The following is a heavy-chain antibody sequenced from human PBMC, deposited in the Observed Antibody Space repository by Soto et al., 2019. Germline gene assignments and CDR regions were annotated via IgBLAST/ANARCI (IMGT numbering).Heavy chain of an antibody. Sequence: QVQLVQAGAEVKKPGSSVSVSCKASGGSFSYYAISCVRQAPGQGLEWMGGIIPFSAAANYAQKFQGRVTITADESTRMVYMELSSLRPEDTAVYYCARSGEAYYDVLTGSYKGSWFDPWGQGTLVTVSS. V-gene: IGHV1-69*01. CDR1: GGSFSYYA. CDR3: ARSGEAYYDVLTGSYKGSWFDP. CDR2: IIPFSAAA. D-gene: IGHD3-9*01. J-gene: IGHJ5*02.